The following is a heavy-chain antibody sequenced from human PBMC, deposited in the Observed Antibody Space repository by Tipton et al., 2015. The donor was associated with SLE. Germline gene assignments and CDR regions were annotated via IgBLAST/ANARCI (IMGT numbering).Heavy chain of an antibody. J-gene: IGHJ4*02. CDR2: IYYSGST. CDR1: GGSISSSSYY. CDR3: ARHGYPEERWLQFNLEY. Sequence: TLSLTCTVSGGSISSSSYYWGWIRQPPGKEPEWIGSIYYSGSTYYTPSLKSRVTTSVDTSKNQVSLKLNSVTAADTAVYYCARHGYPEERWLQFNLEYWGQGTLVTVSS. D-gene: IGHD5-24*01. V-gene: IGHV4-39*01.